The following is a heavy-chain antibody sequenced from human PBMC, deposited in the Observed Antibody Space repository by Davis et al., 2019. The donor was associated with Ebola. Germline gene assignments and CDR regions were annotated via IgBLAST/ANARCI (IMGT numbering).Heavy chain of an antibody. J-gene: IGHJ4*02. CDR2: ISPDDSDT. V-gene: IGHV5-51*01. CDR3: ARHGPENFYASSGYPDY. D-gene: IGHD3-22*01. CDR1: GYSFTSFW. Sequence: GESLKTSCKGSGYSFTSFWIGWVRQMPGKGLEWMGIISPDDSDTTYSPSFQGHVTISVDKSLNTAYLQWSSLKASDTAMYYCARHGPENFYASSGYPDYWGQGTLVTVSS.